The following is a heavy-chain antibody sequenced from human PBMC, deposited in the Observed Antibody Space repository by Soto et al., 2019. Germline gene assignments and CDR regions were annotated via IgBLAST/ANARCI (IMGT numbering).Heavy chain of an antibody. D-gene: IGHD2-15*01. CDR3: ARDDVLCDGGRCYGIPLDF. CDR2: MQSGGTT. J-gene: IGHJ6*04. Sequence: EVQLVESGGGLVQPGGSLRLSCAASGFTVSSKYMTWVRQAPGKGREWVSLMQSGGTTYYADSVKGRFTISRDTSENTLHLQMASLRVEDTAVYYCARDDVLCDGGRCYGIPLDFWGKVTPVTVSS. CDR1: GFTVSSKY. V-gene: IGHV3-66*01.